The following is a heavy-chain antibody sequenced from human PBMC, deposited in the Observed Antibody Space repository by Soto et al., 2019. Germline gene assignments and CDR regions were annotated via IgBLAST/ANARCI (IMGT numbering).Heavy chain of an antibody. D-gene: IGHD3-10*01. Sequence: ASVKVSCKASGYTFTSYDINWVRQATGQGLEWMGWMNPNSGNTGYAQKFQGRVTMTRNTSISTAYMELSSLRSEDTAVYYCARGLLFGSGSEGHVIDYWGQGTLVTVSS. J-gene: IGHJ4*02. CDR1: GYTFTSYD. V-gene: IGHV1-8*01. CDR2: MNPNSGNT. CDR3: ARGLLFGSGSEGHVIDY.